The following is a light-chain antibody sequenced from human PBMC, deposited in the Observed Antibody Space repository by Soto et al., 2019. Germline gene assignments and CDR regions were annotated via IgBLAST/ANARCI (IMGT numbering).Light chain of an antibody. J-gene: IGKJ4*01. CDR2: GAS. CDR3: QQYGDSVHT. CDR1: QSISSNF. Sequence: EIVLTQSPGTLSLSPGERATFSCRAGQSISSNFLAWYQQKSGQTPRLLIYGASTRASGIPDRFSGCGSGTDFTLTISRLEPEDFAVYYCQQYGDSVHTFGGGTKVDIK. V-gene: IGKV3-20*01.